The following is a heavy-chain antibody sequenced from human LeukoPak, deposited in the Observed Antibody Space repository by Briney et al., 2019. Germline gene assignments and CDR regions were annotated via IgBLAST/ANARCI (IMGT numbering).Heavy chain of an antibody. J-gene: IGHJ3*02. V-gene: IGHV4-61*01. CDR1: GGSISSSSYY. CDR2: ISYSGST. CDR3: ARETRLHSGSYSNDAFDI. D-gene: IGHD1-26*01. Sequence: ASETLSLTCTVSGGSISSSSYYWGWIRQPPGKGLEWIGYISYSGSTDYNPSLKSRVTMSLDTSKNQFSLRLSSVTAADTAVYYCARETRLHSGSYSNDAFDIWGQGTMVTVSS.